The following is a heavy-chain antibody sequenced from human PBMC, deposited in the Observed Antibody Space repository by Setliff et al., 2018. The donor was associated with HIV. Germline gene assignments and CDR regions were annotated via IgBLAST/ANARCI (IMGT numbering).Heavy chain of an antibody. CDR1: GYTFTDYY. Sequence: GASVKVSCQASGYTFTDYYMHWVQQAPGKELEWMGRVDPKNGKTLYAENLRGRITITADTSTDTAYMELNSLRSEDTAMYYCATLDYYGSQTYNLALHYWGQGTLVTV. CDR2: VDPKNGKT. J-gene: IGHJ4*02. V-gene: IGHV1-69-2*01. CDR3: ATLDYYGSQTYNLALHY. D-gene: IGHD3-10*01.